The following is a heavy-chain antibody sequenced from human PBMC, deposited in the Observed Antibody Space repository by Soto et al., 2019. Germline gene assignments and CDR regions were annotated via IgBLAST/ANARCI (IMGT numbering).Heavy chain of an antibody. V-gene: IGHV3-48*01. Sequence: GGSLRLSCAASGFALGSHSMNWVRQAPGKGLEWVSYISSSGNTVYYADFVRGRFAISRDNVKNSLYLQMDSLGAEDAALYYCTRDDEVFFVNWGQGTVVTVSS. J-gene: IGHJ4*02. CDR2: ISSSGNTV. CDR1: GFALGSHS. CDR3: TRDDEVFFVN.